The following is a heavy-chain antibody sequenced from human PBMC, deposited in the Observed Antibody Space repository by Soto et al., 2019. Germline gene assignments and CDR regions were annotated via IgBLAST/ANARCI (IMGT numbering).Heavy chain of an antibody. V-gene: IGHV3-30*03. Sequence: GGSLRLSCAASGFTFSSYGMHWVRQAPGKGLEWVAVISYDGSNKYYADSVKGRFTISRDNSKNTLYLQMSSLRAEDTAVYYRATGRTIYYYYGMDVWGQGTTVTVSS. J-gene: IGHJ6*02. CDR1: GFTFSSYG. CDR2: ISYDGSNK. D-gene: IGHD1-1*01. CDR3: ATGRTIYYYYGMDV.